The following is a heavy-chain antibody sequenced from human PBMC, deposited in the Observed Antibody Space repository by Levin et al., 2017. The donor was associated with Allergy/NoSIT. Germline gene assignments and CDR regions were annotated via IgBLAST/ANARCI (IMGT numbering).Heavy chain of an antibody. V-gene: IGHV3-48*03. Sequence: GGSLRLSCAASGFTFSSYEMNWVRQAPGKGLEWVSYISSSGSTIYYADSVKGRFTISRDNAKNSLYLQMNSLRAEDTAVYYCARGGDFGVVIPHYYGMDVWGQGTTVTVSS. CDR2: ISSSGSTI. CDR3: ARGGDFGVVIPHYYGMDV. J-gene: IGHJ6*02. D-gene: IGHD3-3*01. CDR1: GFTFSSYE.